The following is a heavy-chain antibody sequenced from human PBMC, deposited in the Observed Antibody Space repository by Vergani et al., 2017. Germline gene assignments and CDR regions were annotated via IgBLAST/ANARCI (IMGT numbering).Heavy chain of an antibody. D-gene: IGHD3-16*02. CDR1: GFALNRHA. Sequence: EVHLEESGGGLVQPGGSLRLSCVVSGFALNRHAMYWVRQAPGKGLEWVSEISGNGGSTFYAASVKGRFTISRDNSNNMLYLQMNNLRAEDTAVYYCAILSSIIQLWPNAFDVWGPGTVVTVSS. CDR3: AILSSIIQLWPNAFDV. J-gene: IGHJ3*01. CDR2: ISGNGGST. V-gene: IGHV3-23*04.